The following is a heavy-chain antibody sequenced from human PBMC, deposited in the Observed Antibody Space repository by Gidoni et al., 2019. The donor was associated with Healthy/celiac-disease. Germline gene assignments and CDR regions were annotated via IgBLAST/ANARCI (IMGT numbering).Heavy chain of an antibody. D-gene: IGHD6-13*01. CDR1: GGSISSYY. Sequence: QVQLQESGPGLVKPSETLSLTCTVSGGSISSYYWSWIRQPAGKGLEWIGRIYTSGSTNYNPSLKSRVTMSVDTSKNQFSLKLSSVTAADTAVYYCARDHEQQLVHYYYYMDVWGKGTTVTVSS. V-gene: IGHV4-4*07. J-gene: IGHJ6*03. CDR2: IYTSGST. CDR3: ARDHEQQLVHYYYYMDV.